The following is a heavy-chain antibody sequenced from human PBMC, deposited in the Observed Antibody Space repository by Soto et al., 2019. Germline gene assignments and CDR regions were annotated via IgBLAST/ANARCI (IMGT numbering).Heavy chain of an antibody. CDR3: TQSYVSGSWGWYFHS. D-gene: IGHD1-26*01. Sequence: QITLRESGPSLVKPTETLTLTCTFSGFSLTTTGVGVGWIRQPPGKALEWLAVVFWDDGERYSPSLKSRVTSAKDTSKNQVVLTMTNMDPVDTATYYCTQSYVSGSWGWYFHSWGQGTLVTVSS. J-gene: IGHJ4*02. CDR1: GFSLTTTGVG. V-gene: IGHV2-5*02. CDR2: VFWDDGE.